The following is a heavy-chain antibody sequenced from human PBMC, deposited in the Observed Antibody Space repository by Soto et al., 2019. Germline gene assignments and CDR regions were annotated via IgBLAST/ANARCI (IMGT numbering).Heavy chain of an antibody. CDR2: ISGSGGST. J-gene: IGHJ6*03. D-gene: IGHD2-2*01. CDR3: AKEGADCSSTSCYPFYYYYYYMDV. Sequence: SLRLSCAASGFTFSSYAMSWVRQAPGKGLEWVSAISGSGGSTYYADSVKGRFTISRDNSKNTLYLQMNSLRAEDTAVYYCAKEGADCSSTSCYPFYYYYYYMDVWGKGTTVTVSS. CDR1: GFTFSSYA. V-gene: IGHV3-23*01.